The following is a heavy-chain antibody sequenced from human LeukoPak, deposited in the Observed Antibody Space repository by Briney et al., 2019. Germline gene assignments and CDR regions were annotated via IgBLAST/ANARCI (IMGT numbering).Heavy chain of an antibody. J-gene: IGHJ4*02. CDR1: GFTFSDYY. Sequence: GGSLRLSCAASGFTFSDYYMSWIRQAPGKGLEWVSYISSSGSTIYYADSVKGRFTISRDNATNSLYLQMNSLRAEDTAVYYCARVLKWFGKLIDYWGQGTLVTVSS. CDR3: ARVLKWFGKLIDY. CDR2: ISSSGSTI. V-gene: IGHV3-11*04. D-gene: IGHD3-10*01.